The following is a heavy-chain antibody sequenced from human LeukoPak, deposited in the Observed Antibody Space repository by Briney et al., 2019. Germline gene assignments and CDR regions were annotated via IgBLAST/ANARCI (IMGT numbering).Heavy chain of an antibody. J-gene: IGHJ3*02. D-gene: IGHD5-24*01. Sequence: GGSLRLSCAASGFTFSSYSMNWVRRAPGKGLEWVSSISSSSSYIYYADSVKGRFTISRDNAKNSLYLQMNSLRAEDTAVYYCAREVRGGYDAFDIWGQGTMVTVSS. CDR3: AREVRGGYDAFDI. V-gene: IGHV3-21*01. CDR1: GFTFSSYS. CDR2: ISSSSSYI.